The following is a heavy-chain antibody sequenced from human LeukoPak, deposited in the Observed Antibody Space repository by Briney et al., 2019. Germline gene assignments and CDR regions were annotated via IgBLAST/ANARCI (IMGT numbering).Heavy chain of an antibody. V-gene: IGHV1-18*01. J-gene: IGHJ4*02. CDR3: ARDRGSEEQLWFDY. CDR2: INVHKGNT. CDR1: GNIFNTYG. D-gene: IGHD5-18*01. Sequence: ASVKVSCKDSGNIFNTYGFSWVRQAPGQGLEWIGWINVHKGNTNYAQKFQGRVTMTADTSTSTVYMELRSLRSDDTAVYYCARDRGSEEQLWFDYWGRGTLVTVSS.